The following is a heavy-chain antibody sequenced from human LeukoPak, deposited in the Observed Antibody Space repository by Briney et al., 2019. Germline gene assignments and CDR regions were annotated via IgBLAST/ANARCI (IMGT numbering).Heavy chain of an antibody. J-gene: IGHJ3*01. CDR1: GFTFSGSA. CDR3: ARDIQLST. V-gene: IGHV3-23*01. Sequence: GGSLRLSCAASGFTFSGSAMSWLRQAPGKGLEWVSLISFSGGNTYYADAVKGRFTISRDNSKDTLYLQMNSLRAEDTAIYYCARDIQLSTWGLGTMVSVSS. D-gene: IGHD5-24*01. CDR2: ISFSGGNT.